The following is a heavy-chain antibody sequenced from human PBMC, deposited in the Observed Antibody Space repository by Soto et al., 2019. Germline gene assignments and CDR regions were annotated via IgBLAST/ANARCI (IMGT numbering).Heavy chain of an antibody. CDR2: SSGSDGKT. J-gene: IGHJ4*02. Sequence: GGSLRLSCAASGFSFGSYALSWVRQAPEKGLEWVSTSSGSDGKTFYADSVKGRFSISRDTSQSTLYLQMNSLRADDTAMYYCARWSYLDYWGQGTRVTVSS. V-gene: IGHV3-23*01. CDR3: ARWSYLDY. D-gene: IGHD3-3*01. CDR1: GFSFGSYA.